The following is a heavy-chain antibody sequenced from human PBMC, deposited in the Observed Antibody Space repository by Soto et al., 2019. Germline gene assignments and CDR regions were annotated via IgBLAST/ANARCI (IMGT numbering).Heavy chain of an antibody. D-gene: IGHD2-2*01. V-gene: IGHV3-33*01. CDR3: VREDCSSHLCQSSEDFYYGMDV. CDR2: IWYDGVNR. J-gene: IGHJ6*02. CDR1: GFTFSNFG. Sequence: QVQLVESGGGVVQPGRSLRLSCEASGFTFSNFGMHWVRQAPGRGLEWVANIWYDGVNRYYADSVRVRFMVSRDNSKNTLYLEMNSLRAEDTAVYFCVREDCSSHLCQSSEDFYYGMDVWGQGTTVTVSS.